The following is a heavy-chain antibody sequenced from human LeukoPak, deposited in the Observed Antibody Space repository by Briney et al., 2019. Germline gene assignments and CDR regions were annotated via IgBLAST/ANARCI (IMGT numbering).Heavy chain of an antibody. J-gene: IGHJ6*02. CDR2: IIPIFGTA. D-gene: IGHD6-6*01. CDR3: ARVGSIAARPGYYYYYGMDV. CDR1: GYTFTSYY. V-gene: IGHV1-69*13. Sequence: SVKVSCKASGYTFTSYYMHWVRQAPGQGLEWMGGIIPIFGTANYAQKFQGRVTITADESTSTAYMELSSLRSEDTAVYYCARVGSIAARPGYYYYYGMDVWGQGTTVTVSS.